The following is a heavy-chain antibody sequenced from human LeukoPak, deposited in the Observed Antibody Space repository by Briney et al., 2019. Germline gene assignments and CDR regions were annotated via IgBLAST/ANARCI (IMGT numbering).Heavy chain of an antibody. D-gene: IGHD5-24*01. Sequence: SETLSLTCTVSGGSISSSSYHWGWIRQPPGKGLEWVGQIYHNGITNYNPSLKSRLTISVDKSRNLFSLNLTSVTAADTAVYFCARELATINGPYFESWGQGTLVTVSS. J-gene: IGHJ4*02. V-gene: IGHV4-39*07. CDR2: IYHNGIT. CDR3: ARELATINGPYFES. CDR1: GGSISSSSYH.